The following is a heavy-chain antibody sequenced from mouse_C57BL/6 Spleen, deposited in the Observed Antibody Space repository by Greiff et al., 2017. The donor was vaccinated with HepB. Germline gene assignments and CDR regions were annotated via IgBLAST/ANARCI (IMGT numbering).Heavy chain of an antibody. CDR1: GYTFTDYN. V-gene: IGHV1-18*01. CDR2: INPNNGGT. J-gene: IGHJ4*01. D-gene: IGHD1-1*01. CDR3: ARGGYGSSPYYAMDY. Sequence: VQLQQSGPELVKPGASVKIPCKASGYTFTDYNMDWVKQSHGKSLEWIGDINPNNGGTIYNQKFKGKATLTVDKSSSTAYMELRSLTSEDTAVYYCARGGYGSSPYYAMDYGGQGTSVTVFS.